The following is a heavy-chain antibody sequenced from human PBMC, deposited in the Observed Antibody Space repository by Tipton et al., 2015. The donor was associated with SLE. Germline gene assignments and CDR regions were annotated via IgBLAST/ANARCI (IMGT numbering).Heavy chain of an antibody. CDR1: GITFRTYG. V-gene: IGHV3-33*01. CDR2: IWDDGSQK. CDR3: ATGGGDSYHFDY. D-gene: IGHD2-21*02. Sequence: QLVQSGGGVVQPGKSLRLSCVASGITFRTYGMQWVRQAPGKGPEWVALIWDDGSQKYYADSVKGRFTVSRDNSKNTLYLEMDSLGPEDTAAYYWATGGGDSYHFDYWGQGPLVTVSS. J-gene: IGHJ4*02.